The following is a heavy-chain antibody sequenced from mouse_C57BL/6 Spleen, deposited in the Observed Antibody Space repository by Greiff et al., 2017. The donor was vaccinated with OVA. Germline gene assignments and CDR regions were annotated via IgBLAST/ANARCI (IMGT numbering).Heavy chain of an antibody. Sequence: QVQLQQSGAELVRPGASVKLSCKASGYTFTDYYINWVKQRPGQGLEWIARIYPGSGNTYYNEKFKGKATLTAEKSSSTAYMQLSSLTSEDSAVYFCARSVYGNYEGYYAMDYWGQGTSVTVSS. CDR2: IYPGSGNT. J-gene: IGHJ4*01. D-gene: IGHD2-1*01. CDR1: GYTFTDYY. V-gene: IGHV1-76*01. CDR3: ARSVYGNYEGYYAMDY.